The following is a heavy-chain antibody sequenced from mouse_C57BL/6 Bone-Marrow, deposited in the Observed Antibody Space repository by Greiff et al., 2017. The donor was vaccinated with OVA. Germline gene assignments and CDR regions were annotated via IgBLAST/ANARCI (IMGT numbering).Heavy chain of an antibody. CDR2: IYPRSGNT. CDR3: AKGTGSSWFAY. D-gene: IGHD4-1*01. CDR1: GYTFTSYG. V-gene: IGHV1-81*01. Sequence: QVQLQQSGAELARPGASVKLSCKASGYTFTSYGISWVKQRTGQGLEWIGEIYPRSGNTYYNEKFKGKATLTADTSSSTAYMGLRSLTSEDSAVYFCAKGTGSSWFAYWGQGTLVTVSA. J-gene: IGHJ3*01.